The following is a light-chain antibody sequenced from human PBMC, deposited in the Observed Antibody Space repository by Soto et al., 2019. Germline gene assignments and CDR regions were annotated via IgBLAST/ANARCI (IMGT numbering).Light chain of an antibody. V-gene: IGLV1-40*01. CDR1: SSNIGAGYE. Sequence: QSVLTQPPSVSEAPGQSVTISCTGSSSNIGAGYEAHWYQQVPGTAPKLLTYENNNRPSGVPDRFSGSKSGTSASLAITGLQAEDEAEYYCQSYDSSLSGYVFGTGTKVTVL. J-gene: IGLJ1*01. CDR2: ENN. CDR3: QSYDSSLSGYV.